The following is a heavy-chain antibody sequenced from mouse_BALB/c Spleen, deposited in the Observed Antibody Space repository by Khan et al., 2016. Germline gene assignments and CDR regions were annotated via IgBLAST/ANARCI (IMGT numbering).Heavy chain of an antibody. V-gene: IGHV1-4*02. D-gene: IGHD2-14*01. CDR1: GFTFTNYT. CDR3: ARDYTYDPCFPY. Sequence: QVRLQQSAAELARPGASVKMSCKASGFTFTNYTIHWIKQRPGQGLEWVGFISPTSGYTEYNPKLKDKTTLTSDNSSTTSYMQLSSLTSEDSAVYYCARDYTYDPCFPYWGQGTLVSVSA. CDR2: ISPTSGYT. J-gene: IGHJ3*01.